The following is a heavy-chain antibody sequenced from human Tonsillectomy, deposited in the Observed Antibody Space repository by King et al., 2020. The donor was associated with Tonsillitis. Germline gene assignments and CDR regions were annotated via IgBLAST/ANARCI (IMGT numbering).Heavy chain of an antibody. D-gene: IGHD5-12*01. CDR3: AKGGYSPYDSQYYFDN. V-gene: IGHV3-30*18. J-gene: IGHJ4*02. CDR2: ISYDGSKK. Sequence: VQLVESGGGVVQPGRSLRLSCVASGFPFSNYDMHWVRQAPGMGLEWVALISYDGSKKYSADSVKGRFTISRDNSNNTLYLQMTSLRAEDTAVYYCAKGGYSPYDSQYYFDNWGQGTLVAVSS. CDR1: GFPFSNYD.